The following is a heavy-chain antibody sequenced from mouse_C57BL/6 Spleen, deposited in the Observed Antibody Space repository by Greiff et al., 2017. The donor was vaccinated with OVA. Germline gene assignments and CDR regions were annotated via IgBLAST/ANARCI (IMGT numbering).Heavy chain of an antibody. CDR1: GFTFSDYY. J-gene: IGHJ4*01. Sequence: EVKLVESEGGLVQPGSSMKLSCTASGFTFSDYYMAWVRQVPEKGLEWVANINYDGSSTYYLDSLKSRFIISRDNAKNILYLQMSSLKSEDTATYYGARDGYYDAMDYWGQGTSVTVSS. CDR3: ARDGYYDAMDY. D-gene: IGHD2-2*01. CDR2: INYDGSST. V-gene: IGHV5-16*01.